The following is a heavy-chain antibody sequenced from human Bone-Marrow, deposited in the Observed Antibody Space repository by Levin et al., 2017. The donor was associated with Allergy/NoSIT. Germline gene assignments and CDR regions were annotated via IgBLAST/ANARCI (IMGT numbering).Heavy chain of an antibody. CDR2: IIPLFGTA. Sequence: VASVKVSCKAGGDSFSNSGIGWVRQAPGQGLEWVGGIIPLFGTANYAQKFRGRVTVTADEATTTAYMELNSLRSEDTAVYYCARGHPYFYTSGGFSVRLDYWGQGTLVTVSS. D-gene: IGHD2/OR15-2a*01. CDR3: ARGHPYFYTSGGFSVRLDY. J-gene: IGHJ4*02. CDR1: GDSFSNSG. V-gene: IGHV1-69*13.